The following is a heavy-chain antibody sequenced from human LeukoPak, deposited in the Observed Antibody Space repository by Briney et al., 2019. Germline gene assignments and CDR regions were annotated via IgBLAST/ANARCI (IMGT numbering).Heavy chain of an antibody. J-gene: IGHJ5*02. CDR2: IYYSGST. Sequence: SETLSLTCTVSGGSISSYYWSWIRQPPGKGLEWIGYIYYSGSTNYNPSLKSRVTISVDTSKNQFSLKLSSVTAADTAVYYCARCDSSGWYDWGGWFDPWGQGTLVTVSS. D-gene: IGHD6-19*01. CDR3: ARCDSSGWYDWGGWFDP. V-gene: IGHV4-59*01. CDR1: GGSISSYY.